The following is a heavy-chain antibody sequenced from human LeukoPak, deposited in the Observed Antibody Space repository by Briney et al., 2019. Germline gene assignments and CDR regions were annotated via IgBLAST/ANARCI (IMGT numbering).Heavy chain of an antibody. CDR2: ISGSGGST. Sequence: GGSLRLSCAASGFTFSSYAMSWVRQAPGKGLEWVSAISGSGGSTYYADSVKCRFTISRDNSKNTLYLQMNSLRAEDTAVYYCAKPDPGSYCSSTSCYPYYYYYYMDVWGKGTTVTVSS. J-gene: IGHJ6*03. V-gene: IGHV3-23*01. D-gene: IGHD2-2*01. CDR1: GFTFSSYA. CDR3: AKPDPGSYCSSTSCYPYYYYYYMDV.